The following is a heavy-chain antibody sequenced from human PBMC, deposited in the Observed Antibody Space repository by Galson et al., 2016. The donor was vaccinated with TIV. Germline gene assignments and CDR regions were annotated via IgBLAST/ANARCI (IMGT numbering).Heavy chain of an antibody. V-gene: IGHV3-7*03. J-gene: IGHJ4*02. Sequence: SLRLSCAASGFSFSAYWMNWVRQAPGEGLELVAKIKGDGSETDYVDSVKGRFIVSRDNAKNSVFLQLNSLIAEDTAVYSCAKDGYWSFDSWGQGTLVTVSS. D-gene: IGHD2-8*02. CDR2: IKGDGSET. CDR3: AKDGYWSFDS. CDR1: GFSFSAYW.